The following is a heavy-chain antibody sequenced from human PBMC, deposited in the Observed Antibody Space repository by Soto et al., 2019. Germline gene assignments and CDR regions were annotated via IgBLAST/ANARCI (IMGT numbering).Heavy chain of an antibody. CDR3: ASPPRATVTDNIFDF. V-gene: IGHV3-23*01. D-gene: IGHD4-17*01. J-gene: IGHJ4*02. CDR2: ISGSDGST. Sequence: QRLSCTASGFTLSNHAMSWVRHAPGKGLEWVSVISGSDGSTYYADSVGGRFTISRDNSKNTLYLQMSSLRAEDTAVYYCASPPRATVTDNIFDFWGPGTLVTVSS. CDR1: GFTLSNHA.